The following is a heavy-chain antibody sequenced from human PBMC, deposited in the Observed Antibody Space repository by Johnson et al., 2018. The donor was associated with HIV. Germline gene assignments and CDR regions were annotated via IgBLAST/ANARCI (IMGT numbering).Heavy chain of an antibody. D-gene: IGHD3-10*01. CDR1: GFTVRSTY. J-gene: IGHJ3*01. CDR3: YCTEHFGAGSESKGTFDA. Sequence: VPLVVSGGGLVEPGGSMILSCAASGFTVRSTYMSWVRQAPGKGLEWVSVIYCGAITYFAVAVKGRFTISRDNSKNTLYLQMTSLRQDDTAVYWCYCTEHFGAGSESKGTFDAWGQGTLVTVSS. CDR2: IYCGAIT. V-gene: IGHV3-66*02.